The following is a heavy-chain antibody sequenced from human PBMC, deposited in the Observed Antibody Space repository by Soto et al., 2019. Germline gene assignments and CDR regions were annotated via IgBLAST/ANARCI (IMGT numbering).Heavy chain of an antibody. CDR2: IYHGGRT. CDR3: ERDPGYCTNGVCPIFDF. D-gene: IGHD2-8*01. CDR1: GDSVTNYF. J-gene: IGHJ4*02. Sequence: SETLSLTCTVPGDSVTNYFWSWMRQPPGKGLEWIGHIYHGGRTNYSPSLRSRVTMSLDSSKNRFSLNLSSVTAADTAVYFCERDPGYCTNGVCPIFDFWGQGRLVTVSS. V-gene: IGHV4-59*02.